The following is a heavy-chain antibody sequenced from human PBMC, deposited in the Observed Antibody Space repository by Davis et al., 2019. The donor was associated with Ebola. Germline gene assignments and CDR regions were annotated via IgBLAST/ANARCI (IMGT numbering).Heavy chain of an antibody. Sequence: ASVTVSCKASGYTFIAYGMHWVRQAPGQRLEWMGWVNAGNGDTKDSQKFQGRVTITRDTSASTVYMELSSLRSEDTAVYYCARDRGGWLRRRGNYAMDVWGQGTTVTVSS. V-gene: IGHV1-3*01. CDR2: VNAGNGDT. D-gene: IGHD5-12*01. CDR3: ARDRGGWLRRRGNYAMDV. CDR1: GYTFIAYG. J-gene: IGHJ6*02.